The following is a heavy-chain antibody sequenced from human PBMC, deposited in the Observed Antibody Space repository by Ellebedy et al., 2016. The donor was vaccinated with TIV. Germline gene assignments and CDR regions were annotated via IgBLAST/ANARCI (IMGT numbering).Heavy chain of an antibody. V-gene: IGHV3-48*03. Sequence: PGGSLRLSCAASGFTFSSYEMNWVRQAPGKGLEWVSYISSSGSTIYYADSVKGRFTISRDNAKNSLYLQMNSLRAEDTAVYYCARGGYSGWEDWFDPWGQGTLVTVSS. CDR1: GFTFSSYE. CDR3: ARGGYSGWEDWFDP. D-gene: IGHD5-12*01. J-gene: IGHJ5*02. CDR2: ISSSGSTI.